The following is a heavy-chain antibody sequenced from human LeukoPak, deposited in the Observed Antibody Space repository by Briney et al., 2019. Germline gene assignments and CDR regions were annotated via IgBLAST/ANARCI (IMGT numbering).Heavy chain of an antibody. J-gene: IGHJ4*02. CDR3: AREGAVSHPFDY. CDR1: GFTFINTW. D-gene: IGHD6-19*01. Sequence: GGSLRLSCAASGFTFINTWMHWVRQAPGKGLVWVARIKNDGSGIFYADSVKGRFTISRDNSRNTLYLQMNSLRAEDTAVYYFAREGAVSHPFDYWGQGTLVTVSS. V-gene: IGHV3-74*01. CDR2: IKNDGSGI.